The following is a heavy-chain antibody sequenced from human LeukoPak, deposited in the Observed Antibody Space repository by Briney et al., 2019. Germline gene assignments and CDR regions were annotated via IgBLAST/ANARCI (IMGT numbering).Heavy chain of an antibody. J-gene: IGHJ6*03. Sequence: SETLSLTCTVSGGSISSYYWSWIRQPPGKGLEWIGYIYYSGTTNYNPSLKSRVSISVDTSKNQFSLKLRSVTAADTAVYYCARGYTRTWPYYYYMDVWGKGTSVAVS. CDR2: IYYSGTT. CDR3: ARGYTRTWPYYYYMDV. V-gene: IGHV4-59*01. D-gene: IGHD6-13*01. CDR1: GGSISSYY.